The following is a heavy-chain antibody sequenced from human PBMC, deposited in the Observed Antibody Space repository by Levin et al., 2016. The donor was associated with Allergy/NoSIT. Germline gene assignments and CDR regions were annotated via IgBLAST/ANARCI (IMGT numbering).Heavy chain of an antibody. CDR2: ISYDANNK. D-gene: IGHD6-19*01. CDR3: ARGFNGWLT. J-gene: IGHJ4*02. V-gene: IGHV3-30*03. Sequence: WIRQPPGKGLGWVAIISYDANNKYHADSLKGRFTISSDNSKNTLYLQMNSLRVEDTAVYFCARGFNGWLTWGQGTLVTVSS.